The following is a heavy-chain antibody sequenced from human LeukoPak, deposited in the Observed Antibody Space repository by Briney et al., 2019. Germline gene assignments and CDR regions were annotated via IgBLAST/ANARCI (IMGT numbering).Heavy chain of an antibody. CDR1: XGTFSSYA. Sequence: XXASXGTFSSYAISXVRQAPGQGLEWXGGIIPIFGRANYAQKFQGRGTITTDESTSTAYMELSSLRSEDTAVYYCARDGQQQIDYYMDVWGKGTTVTVSS. J-gene: IGHJ6*03. CDR3: ARDGQQQIDYYMDV. V-gene: IGHV1-69*05. D-gene: IGHD6-13*01. CDR2: IIPIFGRA.